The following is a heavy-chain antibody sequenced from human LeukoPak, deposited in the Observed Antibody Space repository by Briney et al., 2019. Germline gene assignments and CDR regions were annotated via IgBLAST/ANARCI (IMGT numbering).Heavy chain of an antibody. J-gene: IGHJ4*02. Sequence: ASVKVSCKASGYTFTDYYIHWVRQAPGQGLEWMGWVNPSSCDTDYAQKFQVIVTVTRDTSISTAYMELTSPKSDDTAVYYCARGGIAARPFDYWGQGTLVTVSS. CDR1: GYTFTDYY. CDR3: ARGGIAARPFDY. V-gene: IGHV1-2*02. CDR2: VNPSSCDT. D-gene: IGHD6-6*01.